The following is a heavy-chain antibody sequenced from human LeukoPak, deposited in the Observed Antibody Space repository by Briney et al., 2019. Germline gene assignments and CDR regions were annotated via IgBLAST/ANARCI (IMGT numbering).Heavy chain of an antibody. CDR1: GYTFTSYG. CDR2: ISAYNGNT. D-gene: IGHD3-3*01. CDR3: ARCGFWSGYHFFDY. V-gene: IGHV1-18*01. Sequence: VASVNVSCKASGYTFTSYGISWVRQAPGQGLEWMGWISAYNGNTNYAQKLQGRVTMTTDTSTSTAYMELRSLRSDDTAVYYCARCGFWSGYHFFDYWGQGTLVTVSS. J-gene: IGHJ4*02.